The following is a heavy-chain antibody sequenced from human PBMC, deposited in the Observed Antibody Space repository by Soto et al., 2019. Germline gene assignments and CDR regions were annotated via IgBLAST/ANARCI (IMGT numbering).Heavy chain of an antibody. Sequence: QLQLQESGPGLVKPWETLSLTCTVSGDSISSSNYFWGWIRQPPGKGLEWIGTILYSGSTSYNPSLKSRVTISVDTSKNQFSLKLSSVTAADTALYYCARRYGWLYFDYWGQGSLVTVSS. D-gene: IGHD6-19*01. CDR3: ARRYGWLYFDY. V-gene: IGHV4-39*01. CDR1: GDSISSSNYF. J-gene: IGHJ4*02. CDR2: ILYSGST.